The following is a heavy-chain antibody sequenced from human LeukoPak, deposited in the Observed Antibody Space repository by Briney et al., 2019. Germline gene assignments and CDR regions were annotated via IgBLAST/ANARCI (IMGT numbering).Heavy chain of an antibody. CDR3: ARSRIPIFGVAISGPPDFDY. V-gene: IGHV1-2*02. CDR1: GYTFTDYY. J-gene: IGHJ4*02. Sequence: ASLKVSCKASGYTFTDYYMHWVRQAPGHRLEWLGWVNPNSGGTNCAQTFRGRLTMTGDTSISTAYMEMGRLKSDDTAMYYCARSRIPIFGVAISGPPDFDYWGQGTLVTVSS. D-gene: IGHD3-3*01. CDR2: VNPNSGGT.